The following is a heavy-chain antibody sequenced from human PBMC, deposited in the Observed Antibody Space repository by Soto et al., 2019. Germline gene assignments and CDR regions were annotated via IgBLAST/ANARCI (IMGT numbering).Heavy chain of an antibody. J-gene: IGHJ5*02. Sequence: SETLSLTCTVSGGSISSSSYYWGWIRQPPGKGLEWIGSIYYSGSTYYNPSLKSRVTITVDTSKNQFSLKLSSVTAADTAVYYCAKLVLEVWFDPWGQGTLVTVSS. CDR3: AKLVLEVWFDP. V-gene: IGHV4-39*01. CDR2: IYYSGST. CDR1: GGSISSSSYY. D-gene: IGHD6-13*01.